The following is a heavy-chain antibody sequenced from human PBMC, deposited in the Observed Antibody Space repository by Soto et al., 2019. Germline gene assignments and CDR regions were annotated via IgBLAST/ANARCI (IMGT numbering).Heavy chain of an antibody. V-gene: IGHV3-30*18. CDR2: VSHDGRNT. CDR3: AKGGRQWLVTSDFNY. CDR1: GFTFSDYA. J-gene: IGHJ4*02. Sequence: VQLVESGGGVVQPGRSLRLSCEASGFTFSDYAMHWVRQAPGKGLEWGAVVSHDGRNTHYADSVKGRFTISRDSSKNTVSLERTSLRAEDTAVYYCAKGGRQWLVTSDFNYWGQGALVTVSS. D-gene: IGHD6-19*01.